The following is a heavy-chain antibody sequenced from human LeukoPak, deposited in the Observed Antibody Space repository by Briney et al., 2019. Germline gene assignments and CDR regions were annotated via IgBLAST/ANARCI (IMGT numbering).Heavy chain of an antibody. CDR2: IRYDGSDK. Sequence: PGGSLRLSCAASGFTFRTYGMHWVRQAPGKGLEWVTFIRYDGSDKYYADSVKGRFTISRDNSKNTLFLQMNSLRVADTAVYYCAERADYYDSSRALYDAFDLWGQGTMVTVSS. V-gene: IGHV3-30*02. CDR1: GFTFRTYG. CDR3: AERADYYDSSRALYDAFDL. D-gene: IGHD3-16*01. J-gene: IGHJ3*01.